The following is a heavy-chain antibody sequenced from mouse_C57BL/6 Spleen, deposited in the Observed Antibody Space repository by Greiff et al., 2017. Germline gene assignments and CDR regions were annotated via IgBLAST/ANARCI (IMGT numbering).Heavy chain of an antibody. CDR1: GYAFTNYL. CDR2: INPGSGGT. V-gene: IGHV1-54*01. Sequence: QVQLKQSGAELVRPGTSVKVSCKASGYAFTNYLIEWVKQRPGQGLEWIGVINPGSGGTNYNEKFKGKATLTADKSSSTAYMQLSSLTSEDSAVYFCARGPFITTVVEGYFDVWGTGTTVTVSS. CDR3: ARGPFITTVVEGYFDV. J-gene: IGHJ1*03. D-gene: IGHD1-1*01.